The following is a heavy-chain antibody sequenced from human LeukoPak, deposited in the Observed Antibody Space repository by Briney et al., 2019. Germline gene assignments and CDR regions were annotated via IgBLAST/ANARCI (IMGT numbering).Heavy chain of an antibody. CDR1: GGSISSGDYY. J-gene: IGHJ4*02. CDR3: ARDERDDRSA. Sequence: SETLSLTCTVSGGSISSGDYYWSWIRQPPGTGLEWIGYIYYSGSTYYNPSLKSRVTISVDTSKNQFSLKLGSVTAADTAVYYCARDERDDRSAWGQGTLVTVSS. V-gene: IGHV4-30-4*01. D-gene: IGHD3-22*01. CDR2: IYYSGST.